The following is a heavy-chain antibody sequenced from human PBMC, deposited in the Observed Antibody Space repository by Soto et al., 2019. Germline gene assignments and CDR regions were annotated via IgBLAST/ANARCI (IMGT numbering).Heavy chain of an antibody. Sequence: SETLSLTCVVSDYSVSSSNWWGWIRQPPGKGLEWIGYISYTGTTYYNPSLKSRVTMSVXTSKNQFSLQLTSVTAVDTAVYYCARTXLRXGNFDAWGQGTLVTVSS. J-gene: IGHJ4*02. V-gene: IGHV4-28*01. CDR1: DYSVSSSNW. CDR3: ARTXLRXGNFDA. CDR2: ISYTGTT.